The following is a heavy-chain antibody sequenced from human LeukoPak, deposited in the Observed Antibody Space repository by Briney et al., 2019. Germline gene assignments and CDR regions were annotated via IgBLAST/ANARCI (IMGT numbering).Heavy chain of an antibody. CDR3: ATHCSGTSCHRDY. V-gene: IGHV3-30*02. D-gene: IGHD2-2*01. CDR2: VQYDGSNI. J-gene: IGHJ4*02. Sequence: SGGSLRLSCAASGFTFSSYGMHWVRQAPGKGPECVAFVQYDGSNIYYSDSVKGRFTISRDNSKNTLYLQMNSLRVEDTAVYYCATHCSGTSCHRDYWGQGTLLTVSS. CDR1: GFTFSSYG.